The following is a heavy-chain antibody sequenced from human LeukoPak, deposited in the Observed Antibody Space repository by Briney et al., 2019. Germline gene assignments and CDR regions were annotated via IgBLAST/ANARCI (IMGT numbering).Heavy chain of an antibody. CDR3: ARLIAHRTIYDY. J-gene: IGHJ4*02. D-gene: IGHD6-13*01. V-gene: IGHV3-7*01. CDR1: GFTVNGYW. Sequence: GGSLRLSCAASGFTVNGYWMSWVRQAPGKGLGWVASIKQDGSEKYYVDSVKGRFTISRDNAKNSLYLQMNSLRAEDTAVYYCARLIAHRTIYDYWGQGTLVTVSS. CDR2: IKQDGSEK.